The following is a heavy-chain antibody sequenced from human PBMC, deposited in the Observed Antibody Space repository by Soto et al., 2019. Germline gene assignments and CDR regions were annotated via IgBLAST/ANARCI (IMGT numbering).Heavy chain of an antibody. CDR3: ARGTWGAADDAFAI. Sequence: QVQLVESGGGVVQPGRSLRLSCAASGFTFSSYAMHWVRQAPGKGLEWVAVISYDGSNKYYADSVKGRFTISRDNSKNTLYLKMNSLRAEDTAVYYCARGTWGAADDAFAIWGQGTMVTVSS. V-gene: IGHV3-30-3*01. D-gene: IGHD3-16*01. CDR1: GFTFSSYA. J-gene: IGHJ3*02. CDR2: ISYDGSNK.